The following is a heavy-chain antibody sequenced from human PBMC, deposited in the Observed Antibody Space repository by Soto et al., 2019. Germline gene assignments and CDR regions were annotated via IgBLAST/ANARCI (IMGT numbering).Heavy chain of an antibody. CDR1: GFTFSSYS. J-gene: IGHJ4*02. V-gene: IGHV3-21*01. Sequence: EVQLVESGGGLVKPGGSLRLSCAASGFTFSSYSMNWVRQAPGKGLEWVSSISSSSSYIYYADSVKGRFTISRDNAKNSLYLQTNSLRAEDTAVYYCARDLGSIAVDNWGQGTLVTVSS. CDR3: ARDLGSIAVDN. D-gene: IGHD6-19*01. CDR2: ISSSSSYI.